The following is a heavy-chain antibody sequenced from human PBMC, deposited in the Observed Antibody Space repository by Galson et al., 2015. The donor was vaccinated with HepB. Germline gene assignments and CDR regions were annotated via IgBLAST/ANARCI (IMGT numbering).Heavy chain of an antibody. CDR3: ARRGYGYNSEAAGWFDP. Sequence: QSGAEVKKPGESLKISCTGSGSSFTSYWIGWVRQMPGKGPEWMGIIYPGDSDTRYNPSFQGQVTISADRSINTAYLQWSSLKASDTAMYYCARRGYGYNSEAAGWFDPWGQGTQVTVSS. J-gene: IGHJ5*02. CDR1: GSSFTSYW. CDR2: IYPGDSDT. D-gene: IGHD4-23*01. V-gene: IGHV5-51*01.